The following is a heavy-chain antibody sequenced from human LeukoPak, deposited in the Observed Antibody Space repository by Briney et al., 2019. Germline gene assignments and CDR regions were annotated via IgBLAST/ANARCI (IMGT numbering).Heavy chain of an antibody. CDR3: ARGTLDSSGSFYYYYYYMDV. Sequence: PSETLSLTCTVSGGSISSGGYYWSWIRQHPGKGLEWIGYIYHSGSTYYNPSLKSRVTISVDTSKNQFSLKLSSVTAADTAVYYCARGTLDSSGSFYYYYYYMDVWGKGTTVTVSS. D-gene: IGHD3-22*01. CDR1: GGSISSGGYY. J-gene: IGHJ6*03. CDR2: IYHSGST. V-gene: IGHV4-31*03.